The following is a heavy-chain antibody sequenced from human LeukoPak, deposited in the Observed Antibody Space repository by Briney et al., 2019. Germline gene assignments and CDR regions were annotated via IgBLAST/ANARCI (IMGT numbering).Heavy chain of an antibody. CDR2: ITSSSSTI. J-gene: IGHJ4*02. Sequence: GGSLRLSCAASGFTFSSYAMSWVRQAPGKGLEWVSYITSSSSTIYYADSVKGRFTISRDNAKNSLYLQMNSLRDEDTAVYYCARSGWYMFDYWGQGTLVPVSS. CDR3: ARSGWYMFDY. CDR1: GFTFSSYA. D-gene: IGHD6-19*01. V-gene: IGHV3-48*02.